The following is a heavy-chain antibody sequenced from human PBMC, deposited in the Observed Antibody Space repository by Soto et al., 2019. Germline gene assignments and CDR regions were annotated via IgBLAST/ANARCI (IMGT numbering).Heavy chain of an antibody. D-gene: IGHD3-10*01. CDR3: AGSIKAFDY. CDR1: GFTFSSYG. Sequence: QVQLVESGGGVVQPGRSLRLSCAASGFTFSSYGMHWVRQAPGKGLEWVAVIWYDGSNKYYADSVKDRFTISRDNSKNTLYLQMNSLRAEDTAVYYCAGSIKAFDYWGQGTLVTVSS. V-gene: IGHV3-33*01. CDR2: IWYDGSNK. J-gene: IGHJ4*02.